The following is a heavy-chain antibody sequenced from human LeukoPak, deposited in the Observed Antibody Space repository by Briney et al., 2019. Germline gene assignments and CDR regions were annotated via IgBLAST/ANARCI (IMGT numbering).Heavy chain of an antibody. CDR1: GDSISSYY. D-gene: IGHD6-6*01. CDR2: IYYSGST. Sequence: SETLSLTCTLSGDSISSYYWSWIRQPPGKGLEWIGYIYYSGSTNYSPSLKSRVTISVDTSKNQFSLKLSSVTAADTAVYYCASNRLYSRSPFDYSGQGTLVTVSS. CDR3: ASNRLYSRSPFDY. J-gene: IGHJ4*02. V-gene: IGHV4-59*08.